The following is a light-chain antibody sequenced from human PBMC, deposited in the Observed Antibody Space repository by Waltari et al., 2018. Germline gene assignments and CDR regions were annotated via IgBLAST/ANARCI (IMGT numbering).Light chain of an antibody. CDR2: KTS. V-gene: IGKV1-5*03. J-gene: IGKJ2*01. Sequence: DIQLTQSPSTLSASVADRVTITCRASQTISSWLAWYQQKPGKAPKLLISKTSSLESGVPSRFSGSGSGTEATLTISSLQPDDFATYYCQQHDTSSRTYAFGQGTKLEIK. CDR1: QTISSW. CDR3: QQHDTSSRTYA.